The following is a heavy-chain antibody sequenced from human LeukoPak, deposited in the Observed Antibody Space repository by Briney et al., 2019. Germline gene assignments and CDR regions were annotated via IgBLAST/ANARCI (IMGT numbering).Heavy chain of an antibody. Sequence: PGGSLILSCAASWFTVSSNYMSWVRQAPGKGLEWVSVIYSGGSTYYADSVKGRFTISRDNSKNTVYLQMNSLRAEDTALYFCANYIQRPPGMDVWGQGTMVTVSS. V-gene: IGHV3-53*01. D-gene: IGHD3-10*02. CDR1: WFTVSSNY. CDR3: ANYIQRPPGMDV. J-gene: IGHJ6*02. CDR2: IYSGGST.